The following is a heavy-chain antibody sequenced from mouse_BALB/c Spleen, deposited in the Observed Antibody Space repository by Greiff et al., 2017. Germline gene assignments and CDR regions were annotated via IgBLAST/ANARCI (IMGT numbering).Heavy chain of an antibody. Sequence: DVMLVESGGGLVQPGGSRKLSCAASGFTFSSFGMHWVRQAPEKGLEWVAYISSGSSTIYYADTVKGRFTISRDNPKNTLFLQMTSLRSEDTAMYYCALGVGDWYFDVWGAGTTVTVSS. J-gene: IGHJ1*01. D-gene: IGHD3-3*01. CDR3: ALGVGDWYFDV. CDR1: GFTFSSFG. CDR2: ISSGSSTI. V-gene: IGHV5-17*02.